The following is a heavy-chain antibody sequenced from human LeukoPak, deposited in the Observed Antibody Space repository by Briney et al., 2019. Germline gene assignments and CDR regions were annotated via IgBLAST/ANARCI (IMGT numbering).Heavy chain of an antibody. J-gene: IGHJ4*02. D-gene: IGHD3-3*01. CDR3: ARGSPILRLLEWLV. CDR1: RYSISNNYY. CDR2: IYHSGST. Sequence: SETLSLTCTGSRYSISNNYYWGWIRQPPGKGLEWIGSIYHSGSTYYNPSLESRVTISVDSSKNQFSLKLNSVTAADSAVYYCARGSPILRLLEWLVWGQGTLVTVSS. V-gene: IGHV4-38-2*02.